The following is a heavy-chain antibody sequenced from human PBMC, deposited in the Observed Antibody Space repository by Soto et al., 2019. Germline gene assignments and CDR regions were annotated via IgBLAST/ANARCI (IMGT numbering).Heavy chain of an antibody. CDR1: GGTFSSYA. D-gene: IGHD2-21*02. Sequence: SVKVSCKASGGTFSSYAISWVRQAPGQGLERMGGIIPIFGTANYAQKFQGRVTITADESTSTAYMELSSLRSEDTAVYYCARVSSYCGGDCYPVFDYWGQGTLVTVPQ. CDR2: IIPIFGTA. CDR3: ARVSSYCGGDCYPVFDY. V-gene: IGHV1-69*13. J-gene: IGHJ4*02.